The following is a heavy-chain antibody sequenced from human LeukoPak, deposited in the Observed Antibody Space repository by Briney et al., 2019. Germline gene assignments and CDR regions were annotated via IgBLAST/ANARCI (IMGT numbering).Heavy chain of an antibody. CDR2: INHSGST. J-gene: IGHJ5*02. V-gene: IGHV4-34*01. CDR1: GFTFSSYA. CDR3: ASRIAAALYNWFDP. Sequence: PGGSLRLSCAASGFTFSSYAMHWVRQAPGKGLEWIGEINHSGSTNYNPSLKSRVTISVDTSKNQFSLKLSSVTAADTAVYYCASRIAAALYNWFDPWGQGTLVTVSS. D-gene: IGHD6-13*01.